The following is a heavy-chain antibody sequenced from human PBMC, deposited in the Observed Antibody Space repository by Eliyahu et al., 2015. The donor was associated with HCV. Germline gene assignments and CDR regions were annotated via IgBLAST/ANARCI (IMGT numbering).Heavy chain of an antibody. D-gene: IGHD6-13*01. CDR3: AREMDTAAAGIGAFDI. CDR2: IYSGGST. Sequence: APGKGLEWVSVIYSGGSTYYADSVKGRFTISRDNSKNTLYLQMNSLRAEDTAVYYCAREMDTAAAGIGAFDIWGQGTMVTVSS. V-gene: IGHV3-66*01. J-gene: IGHJ3*02.